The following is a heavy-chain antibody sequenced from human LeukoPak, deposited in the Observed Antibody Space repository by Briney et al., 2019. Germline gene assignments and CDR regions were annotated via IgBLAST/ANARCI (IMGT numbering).Heavy chain of an antibody. CDR1: GFTFSSYA. CDR2: ISGSGGST. Sequence: GGSLRLSCAASGFTFSSYAMSWVRQAPGKGLEWVSAISGSGGSTYYADSVKGRFTISRDNSKNTLYLQMNSLRAEDTAVYYCAKGLQVLLWFGEPTGGFSGAFDIWGQGTMVTVSS. CDR3: AKGLQVLLWFGEPTGGFSGAFDI. V-gene: IGHV3-23*01. D-gene: IGHD3-10*01. J-gene: IGHJ3*02.